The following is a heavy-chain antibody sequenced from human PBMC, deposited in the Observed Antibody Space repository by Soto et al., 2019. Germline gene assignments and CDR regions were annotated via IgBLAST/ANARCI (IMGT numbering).Heavy chain of an antibody. CDR1: GGSISSGGYY. CDR3: ARNRGGDSSSWYFDY. D-gene: IGHD6-13*01. V-gene: IGHV4-31*03. Sequence: PSETLSLTCTVSGGSISSGGYYWSWIRQHPGKDLEWIGYIYYSGSTYYNPSLKSRVTISVDTSKNQFSLKLSSVTAADTAVYYCARNRGGDSSSWYFDYWGQGTLVTVS. CDR2: IYYSGST. J-gene: IGHJ4*02.